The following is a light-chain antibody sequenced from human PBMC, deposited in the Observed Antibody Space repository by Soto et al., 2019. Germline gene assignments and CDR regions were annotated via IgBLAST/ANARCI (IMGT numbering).Light chain of an antibody. J-gene: IGLJ1*01. CDR1: SNDVGGYNY. CDR3: SSYTSSSSPYV. V-gene: IGLV2-14*01. CDR2: EVS. Sequence: QSALTQPASVSGSPGQSITISCTGTSNDVGGYNYVSWYQQHPGKAPKLMIYEVSNRPLGVSNRFSGSKSGNTASLTISGLQAEDEADYFCSSYTSSSSPYVFGTGTKVTVL.